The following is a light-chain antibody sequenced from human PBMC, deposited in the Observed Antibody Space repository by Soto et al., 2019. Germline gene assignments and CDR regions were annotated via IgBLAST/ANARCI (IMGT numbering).Light chain of an antibody. CDR1: QSVSSN. Sequence: EIVLTQSPGTLSLSPGERATLSCRASQSVSSNLAWYQQKHGYAPCFLIFGASTRASGIPARLSGSRSGTTFTLTIISLQSQDVSVDYCQQHYNSSITFGQGTRMEI. CDR2: GAS. J-gene: IGKJ5*01. V-gene: IGKV3-15*01. CDR3: QQHYNSSIT.